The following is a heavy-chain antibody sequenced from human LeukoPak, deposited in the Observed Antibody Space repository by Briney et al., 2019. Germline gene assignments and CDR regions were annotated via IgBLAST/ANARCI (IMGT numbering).Heavy chain of an antibody. J-gene: IGHJ4*02. CDR1: GFTVSRNY. Sequence: GGSLRLSCAASGFTVSRNYMSWVRQAPGKGLEWVSVIYSDGSRYYADSVKDRFTISRDNAKNTMYPQMNSLRAEDTAVYYCARDSDNSSGAYWGQGTLVTVSS. CDR3: ARDSDNSSGAY. V-gene: IGHV3-66*01. D-gene: IGHD6-19*01. CDR2: IYSDGSR.